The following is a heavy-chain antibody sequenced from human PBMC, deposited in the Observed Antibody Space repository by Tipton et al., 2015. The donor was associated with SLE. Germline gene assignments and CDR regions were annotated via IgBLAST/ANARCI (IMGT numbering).Heavy chain of an antibody. CDR3: ARGEDIEVAVDAFDI. CDR1: GGSISSGSYY. J-gene: IGHJ3*02. CDR2: IYTSGST. D-gene: IGHD2-15*01. Sequence: TLSLTCTVSGGSISSGSYYWSWIRQPAGKGLEWIGYIYTSGSTNYNPSLKSRVTISVDTSKNQFSLKLSSVTAADTAVYYCARGEDIEVAVDAFDIWGQGTMVTVSS. V-gene: IGHV4-61*09.